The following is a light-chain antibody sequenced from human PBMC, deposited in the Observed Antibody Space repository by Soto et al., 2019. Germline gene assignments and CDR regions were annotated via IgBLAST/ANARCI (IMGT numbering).Light chain of an antibody. V-gene: IGKV4-1*01. J-gene: IGKJ4*01. CDR3: QQYYSTPLT. CDR2: WAS. Sequence: DIVMTQSPDSLAVSLGARATINCKSSQSVLYSSNNKNYLVWYQQKPGQPPKLLLYWASTRESGVPDRFSGSGSGTDFTLTISSLQAEDVAVYYCQQYYSTPLTFGGGTKVEIK. CDR1: QSVLYSSNNKNY.